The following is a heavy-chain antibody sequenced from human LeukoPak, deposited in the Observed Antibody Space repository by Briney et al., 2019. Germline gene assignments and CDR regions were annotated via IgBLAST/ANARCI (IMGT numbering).Heavy chain of an antibody. CDR1: GYTFTSYG. CDR2: ISAYNGNT. Sequence: ASVKVSCKASGYTFTSYGISWVRQAPGQGLEWMGWISAYNGNTNYAQKLQGRVTMTTDTSTSTAYMELRSLRSDDTAVYYCARGADILTGYHYGMDVWGQGTTVTVPS. J-gene: IGHJ6*02. CDR3: ARGADILTGYHYGMDV. V-gene: IGHV1-18*01. D-gene: IGHD3-9*01.